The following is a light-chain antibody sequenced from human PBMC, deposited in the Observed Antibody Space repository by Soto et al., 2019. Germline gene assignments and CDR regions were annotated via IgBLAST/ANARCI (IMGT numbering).Light chain of an antibody. CDR1: SSDVGSYNL. CDR3: GSYAGSSTYNYV. CDR2: EGS. V-gene: IGLV2-23*01. Sequence: QSALTQPASVSGSPGQSITISCTGTSSDVGSYNLVSWYQQHPGKAPKLMIYEGSKRPSGVSNRFSGSKSGNTASLTISGLQAENEADYSCGSYAGSSTYNYVFGTGTKLTVL. J-gene: IGLJ1*01.